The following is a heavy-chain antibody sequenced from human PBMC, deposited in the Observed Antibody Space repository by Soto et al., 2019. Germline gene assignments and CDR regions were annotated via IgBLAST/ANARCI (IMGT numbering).Heavy chain of an antibody. J-gene: IGHJ4*02. V-gene: IGHV3-33*01. CDR2: IWHDGRSE. CDR3: ARIDATPIFGGARARPLDY. CDR1: GFTFSSYA. Sequence: QVQLVESGGGVVQPGRSLRLSCAASGFTFSSYAMHWVRQAPGKGLEWVAVIWHDGRSEFYADSVRGRFIISRDNAKNTLYLQMNSLRAEDTAVYYCARIDATPIFGGARARPLDYRGQGTLVTVSS. D-gene: IGHD3-3*01.